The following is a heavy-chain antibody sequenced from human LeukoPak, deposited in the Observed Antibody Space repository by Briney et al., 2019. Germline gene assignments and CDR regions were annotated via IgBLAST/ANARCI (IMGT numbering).Heavy chain of an antibody. CDR1: GGSFSGYY. J-gene: IGHJ4*02. D-gene: IGHD6-19*01. Sequence: SETLSLTCAVYGGSFSGYYWSWIRRPPGKGLEWIGEINHSGSTNYNPSLKSRVTISVDTSKNQFSLKLSSVTAADTAVYYCATLYSSGWTTIGNWGQGTLVTVSS. CDR3: ATLYSSGWTTIGN. CDR2: INHSGST. V-gene: IGHV4-34*01.